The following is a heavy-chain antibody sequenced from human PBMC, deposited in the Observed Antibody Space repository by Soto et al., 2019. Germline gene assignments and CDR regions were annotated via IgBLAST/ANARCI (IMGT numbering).Heavy chain of an antibody. D-gene: IGHD3-9*01. CDR1: NASISSSNW. CDR3: VRDEAHYDILAGSSLGRAFDI. Sequence: QVQLQESGPRLVKPSGTLSLTCVITNASISSSNWWSWVRQTPGKGLEWIGEIYHTGRTNYNPSLKGRVTMSIDQSNNRSSLRLTSLTAADTAVYCCVRDEAHYDILAGSSLGRAFDIWGQGTMVTVSS. J-gene: IGHJ3*02. CDR2: IYHTGRT. V-gene: IGHV4-4*01.